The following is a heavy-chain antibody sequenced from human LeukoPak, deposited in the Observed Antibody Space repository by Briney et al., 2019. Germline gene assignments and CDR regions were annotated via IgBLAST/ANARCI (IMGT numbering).Heavy chain of an antibody. D-gene: IGHD3/OR15-3a*01. J-gene: IGHJ4*02. V-gene: IGHV4-38-2*02. Sequence: SETLSLTCTVSGYSISSGYYWGWIRQPPGKGLEWIGSIYHSGSTYYNPSLKSRVTISVDTSKNQFSLKLSSVTAADTAVYYCARVGPAFDYWGQGTLVTVSS. CDR3: ARVGPAFDY. CDR1: GYSISSGYY. CDR2: IYHSGST.